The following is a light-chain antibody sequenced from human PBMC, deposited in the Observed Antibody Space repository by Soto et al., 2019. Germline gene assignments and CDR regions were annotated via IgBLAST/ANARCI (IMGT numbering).Light chain of an antibody. J-gene: IGLJ1*01. CDR3: ASFRSGTILV. CDR2: EVN. CDR1: RSDIGDSNF. V-gene: IGLV2-14*01. Sequence: QSALTQPASVSGSPGQSVTISCTGPRSDIGDSNFISWYQHPPGKAPRLLIYEVNNRPSGVSKRFSGSKAGNTASLTISGPLDDDEADYFCASFRSGTILVFGSGTKVTVL.